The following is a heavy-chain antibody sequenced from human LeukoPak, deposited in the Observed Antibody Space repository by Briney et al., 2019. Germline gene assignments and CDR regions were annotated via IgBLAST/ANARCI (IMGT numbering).Heavy chain of an antibody. CDR1: RLTFSSYS. V-gene: IGHV3-21*01. J-gene: IGHJ5*02. Sequence: GGSLRLSCAASRLTFSSYSMNWVRQAPGKGLEWVSSISSSSSYIYYADSVKGRFTISRDNAKNSLYLQMNSLRAEDTAVYYCARSSGTGWFDPWGQGILVTVSS. CDR3: ARSSGTGWFDP. CDR2: ISSSSSYI. D-gene: IGHD1-1*01.